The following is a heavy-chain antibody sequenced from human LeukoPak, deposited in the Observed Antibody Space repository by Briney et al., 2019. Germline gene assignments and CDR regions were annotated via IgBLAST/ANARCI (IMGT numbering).Heavy chain of an antibody. CDR1: NYSITNNYY. CDR2: IHHSGIT. V-gene: IGHV4-38-2*02. Sequence: SETLSLTCTVSNYSITNNYYWAWIRQPPGKWLEWIGSIHHSGITYYIPSLESRVTISLDTSKNQFSLRLYSVTAADTAIYYCVRESRGWYDDSWGQGTLVTVSS. D-gene: IGHD6-19*01. CDR3: VRESRGWYDDS. J-gene: IGHJ5*01.